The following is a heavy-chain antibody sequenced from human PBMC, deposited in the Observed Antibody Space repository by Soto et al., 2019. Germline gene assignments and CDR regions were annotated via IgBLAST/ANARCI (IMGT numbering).Heavy chain of an antibody. Sequence: SETLSLTCTVSGGSTSRGGYYCSWIRQHPGKGLEWIGYIYYSGSTYYNPSLKSRVTISVDTSKNQFSLKLSSVAAADTAVYYCARVRGGGPFDDWGQGTLVTVAS. D-gene: IGHD1-26*01. CDR1: GGSTSRGGYY. J-gene: IGHJ4*02. CDR2: IYYSGST. CDR3: ARVRGGGPFDD. V-gene: IGHV4-31*03.